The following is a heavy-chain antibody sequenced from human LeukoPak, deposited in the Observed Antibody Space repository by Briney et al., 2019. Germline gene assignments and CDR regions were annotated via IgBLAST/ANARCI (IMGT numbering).Heavy chain of an antibody. CDR1: GYSIRFGYY. Sequence: SETLFLTCAVSGYSIRFGYYWGWIRQPPGKGLEWIGSIYHSGSTYYNPSLKSRVTISVDPSKNQFSLKLNSVTAADTAVYYCAREGTDYNFWSGSQDYWGQGTLVTVSS. V-gene: IGHV4-38-2*02. CDR2: IYHSGST. J-gene: IGHJ4*02. D-gene: IGHD3-3*01. CDR3: AREGTDYNFWSGSQDY.